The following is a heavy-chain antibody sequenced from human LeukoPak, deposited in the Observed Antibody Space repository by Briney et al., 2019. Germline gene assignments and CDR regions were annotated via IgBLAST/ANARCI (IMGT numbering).Heavy chain of an antibody. V-gene: IGHV1-69*06. CDR1: GGTFSSYA. J-gene: IGHJ6*03. D-gene: IGHD5-18*01. CDR2: IIPIFGTA. Sequence: SVKVSCKASGGTFSSYAISWVRQAPGQGLEWMGGIIPIFGTANYAQKFQGRVTITADKSTSTAYMELSSLRSEDTAVYYCARAMQRGYSYGYNYYYYMDVWGKGTTVTVSS. CDR3: ARAMQRGYSYGYNYYYYMDV.